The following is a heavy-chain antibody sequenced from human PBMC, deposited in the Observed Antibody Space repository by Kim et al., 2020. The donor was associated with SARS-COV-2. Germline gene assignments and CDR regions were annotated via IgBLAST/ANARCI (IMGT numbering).Heavy chain of an antibody. D-gene: IGHD3-9*01. CDR2: TYYSGST. V-gene: IGHV4-59*01. CDR1: GGSISSYY. J-gene: IGHJ4*02. Sequence: SETLSLTCTVSGGSISSYYWSWIRQPPGKGLEWIGYTYYSGSTNYNPSLKSRVTISVDTSKNQFSLKLSSVTAADTAVYYCAREPYDILTGSPGGFDYWGQGTLVTVSS. CDR3: AREPYDILTGSPGGFDY.